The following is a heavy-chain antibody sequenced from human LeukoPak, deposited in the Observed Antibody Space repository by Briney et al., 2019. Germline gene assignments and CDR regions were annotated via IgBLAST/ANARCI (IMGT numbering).Heavy chain of an antibody. V-gene: IGHV3-33*06. D-gene: IGHD3-22*01. Sequence: PGGSPRLSCAASGFTFSSYGMHWVRQAPGKGPEWVAAIWYDGRNKYYADSVKGRFNISRDNSKNTLYLQMNSLRAEDTAVYYCAKGGYYYDSSGYDAYYYYYYYMDVWGKGTTVTVSS. CDR2: IWYDGRNK. J-gene: IGHJ6*03. CDR1: GFTFSSYG. CDR3: AKGGYYYDSSGYDAYYYYYYYMDV.